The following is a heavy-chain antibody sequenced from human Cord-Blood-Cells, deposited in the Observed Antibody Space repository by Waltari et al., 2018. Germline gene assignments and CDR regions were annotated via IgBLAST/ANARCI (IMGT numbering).Heavy chain of an antibody. Sequence: QVQLVQSGAEVKKPGSSVKVSCKASGGTFSSYAISWVRQASGQGLEWMGGIIPICGTANYEQTFQGRFPTTADESTSTAYMELSSLRSEDTAVYYCARAYSSGWYIDYWGQGTLVTVSS. CDR3: ARAYSSGWYIDY. V-gene: IGHV1-69*01. CDR1: GGTFSSYA. J-gene: IGHJ4*02. D-gene: IGHD6-19*01. CDR2: IIPICGTA.